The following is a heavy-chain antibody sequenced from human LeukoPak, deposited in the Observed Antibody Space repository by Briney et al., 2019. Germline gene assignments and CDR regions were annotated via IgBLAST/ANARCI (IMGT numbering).Heavy chain of an antibody. V-gene: IGHV1-69*13. Sequence: SVKVSFKASGGTFSSYAISWVRQAPGQGLEWMGGIIPIFGTANYAQKFQGRVTITADESTSTAYMELSSLRSEDTAVYYCARDKRRYYYDSSGRLFDYWGQGTLVTVSS. D-gene: IGHD3-22*01. CDR3: ARDKRRYYYDSSGRLFDY. CDR1: GGTFSSYA. J-gene: IGHJ4*02. CDR2: IIPIFGTA.